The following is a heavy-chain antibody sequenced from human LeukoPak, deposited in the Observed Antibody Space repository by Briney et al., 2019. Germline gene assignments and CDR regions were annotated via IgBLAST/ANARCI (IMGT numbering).Heavy chain of an antibody. CDR2: VSSSSDYI. J-gene: IGHJ6*02. CDR3: ARDTVWYGMDV. Sequence: GGSLRLSCAASGFTFTTYSMNWVRQAPGKEPEWVSAVSSSSDYIYYADSVKGRFTISRDNAKNSPYLQMNSLRAEDTAVYYCARDTVWYGMDVWGQGTTVTVSS. CDR1: GFTFTTYS. V-gene: IGHV3-21*01. D-gene: IGHD2-8*02.